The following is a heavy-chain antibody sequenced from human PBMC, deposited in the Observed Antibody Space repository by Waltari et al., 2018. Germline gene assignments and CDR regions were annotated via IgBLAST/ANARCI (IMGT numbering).Heavy chain of an antibody. J-gene: IGHJ6*03. Sequence: EVQLVESGGGLVQPGGSLRLSCAASGFTFSRHWTNWVRQVPGKGLVWVSRINSDGSGTIYADSVKGRFTISRDNAKNTLYLQLNSLRVEDTAVYYCAREPSPDSSGYFYYYMDVWGKGTTVTVSS. D-gene: IGHD3-22*01. CDR2: INSDGSGT. V-gene: IGHV3-74*01. CDR1: GFTFSRHW. CDR3: AREPSPDSSGYFYYYMDV.